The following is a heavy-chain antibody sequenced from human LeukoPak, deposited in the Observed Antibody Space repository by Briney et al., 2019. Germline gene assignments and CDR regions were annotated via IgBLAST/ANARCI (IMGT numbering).Heavy chain of an antibody. D-gene: IGHD1-26*01. Sequence: ASVKVSCKASGYTFTDYYMHWVRQAPGQGLEWVGWINPNSGGTNYAQKFQGRVTMTRDTSINTAYMELSRLRSDDTAVYYCARDIKGGELFGYWGQGTLVTVSS. J-gene: IGHJ4*02. CDR2: INPNSGGT. V-gene: IGHV1-2*02. CDR1: GYTFTDYY. CDR3: ARDIKGGELFGY.